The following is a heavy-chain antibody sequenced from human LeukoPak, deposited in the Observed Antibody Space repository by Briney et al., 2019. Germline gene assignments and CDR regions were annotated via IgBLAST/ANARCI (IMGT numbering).Heavy chain of an antibody. CDR2: IYYSGGT. Sequence: KPSETLSLTCTVSGGSISSSSYYWGWIRQPPGKGLEWIGSIYYSGGTYYNPSLKSRVTVSVDTSKNQFSLKLSSVTAADTAVYYCARDHCSGGSCYSIDYWGQGTLVTVSS. J-gene: IGHJ4*02. CDR1: GGSISSSSYY. V-gene: IGHV4-39*07. CDR3: ARDHCSGGSCYSIDY. D-gene: IGHD2-15*01.